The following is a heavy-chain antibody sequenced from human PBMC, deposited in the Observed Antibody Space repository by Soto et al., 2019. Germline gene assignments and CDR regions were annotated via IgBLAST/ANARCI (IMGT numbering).Heavy chain of an antibody. V-gene: IGHV4-34*01. CDR2: INHSGST. CDR3: ARKGDYVWGSYRRREYYFDY. J-gene: IGHJ4*02. D-gene: IGHD3-16*02. CDR1: GGSFSGYY. Sequence: SETLSLTCAVYGGSFSGYYWSWIRQPPGKGLEWIGEINHSGSTNYNPSLKSRVTISVDTSKNQFSLKLSSVTAADTAVYYCARKGDYVWGSYRRREYYFDYWGQGTLVTVS.